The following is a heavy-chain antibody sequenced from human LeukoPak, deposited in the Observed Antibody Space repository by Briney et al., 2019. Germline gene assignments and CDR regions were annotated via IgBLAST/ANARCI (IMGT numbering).Heavy chain of an antibody. D-gene: IGHD3-3*01. CDR1: GFTFSSYA. CDR3: AKDPSPLYYDFWRGDAFDI. J-gene: IGHJ3*02. V-gene: IGHV3-23*01. Sequence: PGGSLRLSCSASGFTFSSYAMSWVRQAPGKGLEWVSAISGSGGSTYYADSVKGRFTISRDNSKNTLYLQMNSLRAEDTAVYYCAKDPSPLYYDFWRGDAFDIWGQGTMVTVSS. CDR2: ISGSGGST.